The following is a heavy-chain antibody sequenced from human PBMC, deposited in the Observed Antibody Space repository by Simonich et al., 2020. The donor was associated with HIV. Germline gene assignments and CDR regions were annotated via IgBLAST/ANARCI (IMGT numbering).Heavy chain of an antibody. Sequence: QVQLQQWGAGLLKPSETLSLTCAVYGGSFWGYYWSWIRHPPGKGLEWIGEINHSGSTNSNPSLKSRVTISVDTSKNQFSLKRSSVTAADTAVYYCARRHPTTVTTPYFDYWGQGTLVTVSS. D-gene: IGHD4-17*01. CDR1: GGSFWGYY. V-gene: IGHV4-34*01. CDR3: ARRHPTTVTTPYFDY. J-gene: IGHJ4*02. CDR2: INHSGST.